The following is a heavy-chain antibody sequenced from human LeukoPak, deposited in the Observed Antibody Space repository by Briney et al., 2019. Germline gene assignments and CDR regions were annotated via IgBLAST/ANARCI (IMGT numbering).Heavy chain of an antibody. CDR3: ARGRNSGFDY. CDR1: GDSFSTNSVA. V-gene: IGHV6-1*01. CDR2: TYYRSKFYN. J-gene: IGHJ4*02. Sequence: SQTLSLTCAISGDSFSTNSVAWNWIRQSPSRGLEWLGRTYYRSKFYNDYAVSVKGRITINPDTSKNQLSLQLSSVTPEDTAVYYCARGRNSGFDYWGQGTLVTVSS. D-gene: IGHD6-19*01.